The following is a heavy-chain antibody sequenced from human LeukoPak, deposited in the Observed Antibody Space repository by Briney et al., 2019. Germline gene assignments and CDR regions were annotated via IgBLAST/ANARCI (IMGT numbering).Heavy chain of an antibody. CDR3: ARHRYCSSTSCYTSPKVGSDY. D-gene: IGHD2-2*02. V-gene: IGHV4-59*08. CDR1: GGSISSYY. Sequence: MSSETLSLTCTVSGGSISSYYWSWIRQPAGKGLEWIGYIYYSGSTNYNPSLKSRVTISVDTSKNQFSLKLSSVTAADTAVYHCARHRYCSSTSCYTSPKVGSDYWGQGTLVTVSS. J-gene: IGHJ4*02. CDR2: IYYSGST.